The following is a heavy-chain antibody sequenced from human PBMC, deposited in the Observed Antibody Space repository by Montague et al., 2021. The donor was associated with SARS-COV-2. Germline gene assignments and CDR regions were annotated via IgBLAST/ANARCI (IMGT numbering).Heavy chain of an antibody. Sequence: PELVKPTQTLTLTCSFSGFSLRTSGVGVGWIRQPPGKALEWLAVXYWDDDKRYNPSLKSRLTITKDTSKNQVVLTMTNMDPVDTATYYCVHSYADYLFDYWGQGTLVSVSS. V-gene: IGHV2-5*02. CDR2: XYWDDDK. J-gene: IGHJ4*02. D-gene: IGHD4-17*01. CDR3: VHSYADYLFDY. CDR1: GFSLRTSGVG.